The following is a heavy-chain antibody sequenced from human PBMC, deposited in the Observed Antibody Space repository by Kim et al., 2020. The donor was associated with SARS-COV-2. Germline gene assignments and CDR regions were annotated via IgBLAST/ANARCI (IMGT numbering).Heavy chain of an antibody. CDR2: ISSSGSTI. V-gene: IGHV3-11*01. Sequence: GGSLRLSCAASGFTFSDYYMSWIRQAPGKGLEWVSYISSSGSTIYYADSVKGRFTISRDNAKNSLYLQMNSLRAEDTAVYYCRFSATAMVYYFDYWGQGTLVTVSS. CDR1: GFTFSDYY. D-gene: IGHD5-18*01. J-gene: IGHJ4*02. CDR3: RFSATAMVYYFDY.